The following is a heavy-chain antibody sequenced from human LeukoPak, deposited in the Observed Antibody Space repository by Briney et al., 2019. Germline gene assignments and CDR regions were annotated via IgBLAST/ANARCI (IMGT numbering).Heavy chain of an antibody. Sequence: GGSLRLSCAASGFTFSSYWVAWVRQAPGKGLEWVANIKQDGTGKYYVDSVRGRFTISRDNAKNSLYLQMNSLRAEDTAVYYCARVNTGAFDIWGQGTMVTVSS. J-gene: IGHJ3*02. CDR2: IKQDGTGK. V-gene: IGHV3-7*01. D-gene: IGHD2-8*02. CDR1: GFTFSSYW. CDR3: ARVNTGAFDI.